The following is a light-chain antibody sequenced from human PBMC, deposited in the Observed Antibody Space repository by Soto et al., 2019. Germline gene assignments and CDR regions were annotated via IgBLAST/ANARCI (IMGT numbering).Light chain of an antibody. Sequence: EIVMTQSPATLSVSPGERATLSCRASQSVSSNLAWYQQKPGQAPRLLIYGASTRATGIPARFSGSGCGTEFTLTVSSLQSEDFAVYDCQQYNNWPPWTFGQGTQVEVK. CDR2: GAS. J-gene: IGKJ1*01. CDR3: QQYNNWPPWT. CDR1: QSVSSN. V-gene: IGKV3-15*01.